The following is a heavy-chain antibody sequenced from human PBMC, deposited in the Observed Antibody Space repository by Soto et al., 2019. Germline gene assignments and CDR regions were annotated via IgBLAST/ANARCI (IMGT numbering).Heavy chain of an antibody. CDR2: ISGGGENT. D-gene: IGHD3-3*01. CDR1: GFTFSNYA. Sequence: GGSLRLSCIASGFTFSNYAMIWVRQAPEKGLEWVSAISGGGENTYYADSVKGRFTISRDNSKNTLYMQMSSLRAEDSAVYYCAKILDTVTSYYYGMDVLGQGTTVTVSS. CDR3: AKILDTVTSYYYGMDV. J-gene: IGHJ6*02. V-gene: IGHV3-23*01.